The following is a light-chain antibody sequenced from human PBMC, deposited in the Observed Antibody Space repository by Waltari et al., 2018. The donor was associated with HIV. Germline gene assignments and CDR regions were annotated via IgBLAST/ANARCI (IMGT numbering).Light chain of an antibody. CDR2: GSS. CDR3: QQAHSFPLT. CDR1: QSVGTW. V-gene: IGKV1-12*01. Sequence: MTQSPSSVSASVGDRVTITCRASQSVGTWLAWYQQKPGQAPNLLIYGSSNLQSGVPSRFSGSGSGTDFTLTISRLQPADFATYYCQQAHSFPLTFGGGTKVEAK. J-gene: IGKJ4*01.